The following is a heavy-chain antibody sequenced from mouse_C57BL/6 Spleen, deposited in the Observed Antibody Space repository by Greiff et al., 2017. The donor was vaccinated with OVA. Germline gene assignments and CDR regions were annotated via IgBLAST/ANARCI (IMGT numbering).Heavy chain of an antibody. Sequence: EVKVVESGGGLVQSGRSLRLSCATSGFTFSDFYMEWVRQAPGKGLEWIAASRNKANDYTTEYSASVKGRFIVSRDTSQSILYLQMNALRAEDTVTYYCARDPPYEPYAMEYRGQKASVTASS. CDR1: GFTFSDFY. D-gene: IGHD2-3*01. V-gene: IGHV7-1*01. CDR2: SRNKANDYTT. J-gene: IGHJ4*01. CDR3: ARDPPYEPYAMEY.